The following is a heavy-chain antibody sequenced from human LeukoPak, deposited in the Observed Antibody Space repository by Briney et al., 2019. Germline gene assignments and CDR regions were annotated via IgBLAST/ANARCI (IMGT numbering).Heavy chain of an antibody. CDR2: TSYNGNT. CDR3: ARHSGSGWQALGY. J-gene: IGHJ4*02. V-gene: IGHV1-18*04. D-gene: IGHD6-19*01. CDR1: GYTFSNYV. Sequence: GAAVKVSCKASGYTFSNYVISWLRQAAGLGLEWMGWTSYNGNTNYAQTFQDRVTMTTDTSTTTAYMELRSLKSGDTAAEYWARHSGSGWQALGYWGQGTLVTVSS.